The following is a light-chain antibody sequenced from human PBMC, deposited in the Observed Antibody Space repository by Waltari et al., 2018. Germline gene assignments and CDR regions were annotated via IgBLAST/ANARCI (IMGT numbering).Light chain of an antibody. Sequence: QPALAQSPSASASLGASVTLTCTLSSGHRTSSIACNQQQLGKAPRYLMRLNSVGSHSNGDGIPDRFSGSSSGTERYLTISNLQSEDEADYFCQAWTSGIQIFGSGTRLTVL. CDR3: QAWTSGIQI. J-gene: IGLJ6*01. V-gene: IGLV4-69*01. CDR1: SGHRTSS. CDR2: LNSVGSH.